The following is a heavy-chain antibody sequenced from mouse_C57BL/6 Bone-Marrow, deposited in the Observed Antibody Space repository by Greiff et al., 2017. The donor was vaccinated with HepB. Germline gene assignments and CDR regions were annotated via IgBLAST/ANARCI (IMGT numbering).Heavy chain of an antibody. CDR1: GFTFTDYY. D-gene: IGHD1-1*01. J-gene: IGHJ2*01. V-gene: IGHV7-3*01. CDR2: IRNKANGYTT. CDR3: ARYAYGSLDY. Sequence: EVKLMDSGGGLVQPGGSLSLSCAASGFTFTDYYMSWVRQPPGKALEWLGFIRNKANGYTTEYSASVKGRFTISRDNSQSILYLQMNALRAEDSATYYCARYAYGSLDYWGQGTTLTVSS.